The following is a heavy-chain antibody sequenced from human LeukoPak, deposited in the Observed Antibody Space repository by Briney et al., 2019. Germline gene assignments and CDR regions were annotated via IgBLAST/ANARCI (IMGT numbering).Heavy chain of an antibody. V-gene: IGHV1-46*01. D-gene: IGHD3-9*01. CDR3: ARDAMGNYYDILTGYPNWFDP. Sequence: ASVKVSCKASGYTFTSYYMHWVRQAPGQGLEWMGIINPSGGSTSYAQQFQCRVPMTRDTSTSTVYMELSSLRSEDTAVYYCARDAMGNYYDILTGYPNWFDPWGQGTLVTVSS. CDR2: INPSGGST. J-gene: IGHJ5*02. CDR1: GYTFTSYY.